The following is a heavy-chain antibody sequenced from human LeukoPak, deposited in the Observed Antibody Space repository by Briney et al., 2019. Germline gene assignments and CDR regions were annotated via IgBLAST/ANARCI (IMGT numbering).Heavy chain of an antibody. J-gene: IGHJ4*02. CDR2: TFYRSKWYN. Sequence: SQTLSLTCAISGGSVSSNSAAWNWIRQSPSRGLEWLGRTFYRSKWYNDYEVSVKSRITINPDTSKNHFSLQLSSVTPEDTAMYYCARETSSSTWGFDYWGQGTLVTVSS. CDR3: ARETSSSTWGFDY. CDR1: GGSVSSNSAA. V-gene: IGHV6-1*01. D-gene: IGHD6-6*01.